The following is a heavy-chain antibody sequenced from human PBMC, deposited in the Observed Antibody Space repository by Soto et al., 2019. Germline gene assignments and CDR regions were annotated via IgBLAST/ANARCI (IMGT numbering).Heavy chain of an antibody. CDR3: ATDYPQYCSGGSCYSGY. Sequence: GASVKVSCKASGYTFTSYYMHWVRQAPGQGLEWMGIINPSNGSTSYAQKFQGRVTMTEDTSTDTAYMELSSLRSEDTAVYYCATDYPQYCSGGSCYSGYWGQGTLVTVSS. V-gene: IGHV1-46*01. CDR1: GYTFTSYY. D-gene: IGHD2-15*01. CDR2: INPSNGST. J-gene: IGHJ4*02.